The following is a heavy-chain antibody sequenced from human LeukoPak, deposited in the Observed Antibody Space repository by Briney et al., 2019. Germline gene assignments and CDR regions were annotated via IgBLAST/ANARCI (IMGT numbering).Heavy chain of an antibody. V-gene: IGHV3-48*03. Sequence: GGSLRLSCAASGFTFTSFEMHWVRQAPGQGLEWVSCISSSGSTMYYADSVKGRFTISRDNAKHSLYLQMNSLRAEDTAVYYCARYYGSGSYSIGELDYWGQGTLVTVSS. CDR1: GFTFTSFE. D-gene: IGHD3-10*01. CDR2: ISSSGSTM. J-gene: IGHJ4*02. CDR3: ARYYGSGSYSIGELDY.